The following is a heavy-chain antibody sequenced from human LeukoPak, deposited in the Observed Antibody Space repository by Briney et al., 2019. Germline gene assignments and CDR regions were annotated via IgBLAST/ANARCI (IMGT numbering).Heavy chain of an antibody. CDR3: AQSLGSGNWIGNWFDP. Sequence: PSETLSLTCTVSGGSISSSSHSWGGIPQPPGKGLEWTGTIYYTGRTYYNPSLESRLTISVDTSKNQFSLKLTSVTAADTAIYYCAQSLGSGNWIGNWFDPWGQGTLVTVSS. V-gene: IGHV4-39*01. D-gene: IGHD1-1*01. CDR1: GGSISSSSHS. J-gene: IGHJ5*02. CDR2: IYYTGRT.